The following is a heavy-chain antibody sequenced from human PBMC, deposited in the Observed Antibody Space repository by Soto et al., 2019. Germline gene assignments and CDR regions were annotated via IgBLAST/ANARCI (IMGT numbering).Heavy chain of an antibody. V-gene: IGHV5-10-1*01. CDR2: IDPSDSYT. Sequence: PGEALKISCEGSGYSFTSYWINWVRQMPGKDLEWMGRIDPSDSYTNYSPSFQGHVTISADKSISTAYLQWSSLKASDTAMYYCARLEYQLLYAWFDPWGQGTLVTVSS. CDR3: ARLEYQLLYAWFDP. J-gene: IGHJ5*02. CDR1: GYSFTSYW. D-gene: IGHD2-2*02.